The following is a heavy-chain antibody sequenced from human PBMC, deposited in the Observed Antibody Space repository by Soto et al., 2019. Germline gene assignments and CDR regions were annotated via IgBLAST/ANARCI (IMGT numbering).Heavy chain of an antibody. CDR1: GGSISSGDYY. D-gene: IGHD3-22*01. CDR2: IYYSGST. J-gene: IGHJ4*02. CDR3: ARDGRYNSVWYFDY. Sequence: SETLSLTCTVSGGSISSGDYYWSWIRQPPGKGLEWIGYIYYSGSTYYTPSLKSRVTISVDTSKNQFSLKLSSVTAADTAVYYCARDGRYNSVWYFDYWGQGTLVTVSS. V-gene: IGHV4-30-4*01.